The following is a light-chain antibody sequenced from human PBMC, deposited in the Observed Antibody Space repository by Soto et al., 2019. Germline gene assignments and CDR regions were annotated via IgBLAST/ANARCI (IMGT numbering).Light chain of an antibody. V-gene: IGLV2-18*02. CDR2: EVS. J-gene: IGLJ1*01. Sequence: QSALTQAPYVSGSPGHAGAISRTGTSSDVGSYNRVAWYQQSPGTAPKLMIYEVSNRPSGVPDRFSGSKSGNTASLTISGLQAEDEADYYCSSFTSSSTYVFGTGTKVTVL. CDR3: SSFTSSSTYV. CDR1: SSDVGSYNR.